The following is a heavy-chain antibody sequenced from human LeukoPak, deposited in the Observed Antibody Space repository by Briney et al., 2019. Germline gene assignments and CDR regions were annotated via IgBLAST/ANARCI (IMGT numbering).Heavy chain of an antibody. Sequence: GGSLRLSCAASGFTFSSYAMSWVRQAPGKGLEWVSAISGSGGSTYYADSVKGRFTISRDNSKNTLYLQMNSLRTEDTAVYYCATDSSGYTDYWGQGTLVTVSS. CDR2: ISGSGGST. V-gene: IGHV3-23*01. J-gene: IGHJ4*02. CDR1: GFTFSSYA. CDR3: ATDSSGYTDY. D-gene: IGHD6-19*01.